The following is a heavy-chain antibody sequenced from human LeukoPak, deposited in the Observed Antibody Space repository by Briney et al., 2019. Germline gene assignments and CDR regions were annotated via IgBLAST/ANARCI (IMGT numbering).Heavy chain of an antibody. CDR1: GFTFSSYA. D-gene: IGHD2-2*02. Sequence: GGSLRLSCAASGFTFSSYAMSWVRQAPGQGLEWVSVISGRGGSTYYADSVRGRFTISRDNSKNTLYLQMNSLRAEDTAVYYCAKHRGWGSIPDYRGQGTLVTVSS. J-gene: IGHJ4*02. CDR2: ISGRGGST. CDR3: AKHRGWGSIPDY. V-gene: IGHV3-23*01.